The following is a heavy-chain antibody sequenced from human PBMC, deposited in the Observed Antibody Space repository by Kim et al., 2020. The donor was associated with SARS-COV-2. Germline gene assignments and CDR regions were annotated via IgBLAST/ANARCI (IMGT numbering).Heavy chain of an antibody. Sequence: RTYYAESVKGRFTISRDNSKNTLYLQMNSLRAEDTAVYYCANRESSSFDYWGQGTLVTVSS. J-gene: IGHJ4*02. CDR2: RT. CDR3: ANRESSSFDY. D-gene: IGHD6-13*01. V-gene: IGHV3-23*01.